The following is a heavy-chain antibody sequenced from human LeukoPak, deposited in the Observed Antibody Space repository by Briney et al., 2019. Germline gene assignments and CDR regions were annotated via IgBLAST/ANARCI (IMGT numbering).Heavy chain of an antibody. Sequence: PSETLSLTCTVSGGSISNSGYYWGWIRQPPGKGLQWIGSIYYSGITYYNPSLKSRVAMSVDTSRNQFSLKLSSVTAADTAVYYCARPALLSEQWLDAFDIWGQGTMVTVSS. CDR1: GGSISNSGYY. D-gene: IGHD6-19*01. CDR3: ARPALLSEQWLDAFDI. V-gene: IGHV4-39*01. CDR2: IYYSGIT. J-gene: IGHJ3*02.